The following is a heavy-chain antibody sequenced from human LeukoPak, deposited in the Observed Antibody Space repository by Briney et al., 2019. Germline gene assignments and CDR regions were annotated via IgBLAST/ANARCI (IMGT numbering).Heavy chain of an antibody. CDR3: ARDWFGYGTFYYYYYGMDV. Sequence: GGSLRLSCAASGFTFSSYWMSWVRQAPGKGLEWVANIKQDGSEKYYVGSVKGRFTISRDNAKNSLYLQMNSLRAEDTAVYYCARDWFGYGTFYYYYYGMDVWGQGTTVTVSS. D-gene: IGHD3-10*01. J-gene: IGHJ6*02. CDR1: GFTFSSYW. CDR2: IKQDGSEK. V-gene: IGHV3-7*01.